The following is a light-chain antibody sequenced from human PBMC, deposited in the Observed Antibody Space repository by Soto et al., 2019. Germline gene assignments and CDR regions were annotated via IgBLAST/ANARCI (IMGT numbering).Light chain of an antibody. Sequence: QSVVTQPASVSGSPGQSITISCTGPSSDVGDYNYVSWYQHHPGKATQLIIYEVRNRPSGVPNRFSGAKSGNTASLTISGLQAEDEADYYCSAYRTGSAFYVFGSGTKVTVL. V-gene: IGLV2-14*01. CDR3: SAYRTGSAFYV. CDR2: EVR. J-gene: IGLJ1*01. CDR1: SSDVGDYNY.